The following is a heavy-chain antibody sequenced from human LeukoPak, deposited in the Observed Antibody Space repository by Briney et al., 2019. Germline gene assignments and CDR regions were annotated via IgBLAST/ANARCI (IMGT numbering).Heavy chain of an antibody. CDR1: GFIFSDYY. V-gene: IGHV3-11*01. Sequence: GGSLRLSCAASGFIFSDYYMSWIRQAPGKGLEWVSYISSSGSTIYYADSVKGRFTISRDNAKNSLYLQMNSLRAEDTAVYYCARDLPGYSSSWYGFSAFDIWGQGTMVTVSS. D-gene: IGHD6-13*01. CDR3: ARDLPGYSSSWYGFSAFDI. J-gene: IGHJ3*02. CDR2: ISSSGSTI.